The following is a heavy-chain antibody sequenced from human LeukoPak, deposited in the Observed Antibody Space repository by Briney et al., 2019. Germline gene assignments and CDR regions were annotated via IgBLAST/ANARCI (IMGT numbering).Heavy chain of an antibody. CDR3: ARICSGWYSGGYYYYGMDV. CDR1: GYTFTSYY. D-gene: IGHD6-19*01. Sequence: ASVKVSCKASGYTFTSYYMHWVRQAPGQGLEWMGIINPSGGSTSYAQKFRGRVTMTTDTSTSTAYMELRSLRSDDTAVYYCARICSGWYSGGYYYYGMDVWGQGTTVTVSS. CDR2: INPSGGST. V-gene: IGHV1-46*01. J-gene: IGHJ6*02.